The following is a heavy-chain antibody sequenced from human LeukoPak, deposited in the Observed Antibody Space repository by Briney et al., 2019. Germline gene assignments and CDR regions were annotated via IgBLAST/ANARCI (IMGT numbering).Heavy chain of an antibody. CDR3: ARPRSGYYFDY. CDR2: IKEDGSER. CDR1: GFTFSNYW. J-gene: IGHJ4*02. V-gene: IGHV3-7*04. Sequence: GGSLRLSCAASGFTFSNYWMGWVRQAPGKGLEWVANIKEDGSERYYVESVKGRFTISRDNTKNSLYLQMNSLRVEDTAMYYCARPRSGYYFDYWGQGTLVTVSS. D-gene: IGHD3-10*01.